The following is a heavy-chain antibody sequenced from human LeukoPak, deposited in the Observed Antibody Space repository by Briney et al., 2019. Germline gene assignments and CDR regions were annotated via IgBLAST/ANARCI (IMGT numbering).Heavy chain of an antibody. CDR3: ARESTQGVMDV. Sequence: SETLSLTCTVSGGSISSGNYFWNCMRQPAGKGLDWIGRIYPSGSTNYNPPLKSRVTISVDTSKNQFSLRLSSVTAADTAVYYCARESTQGVMDVWGQGTTVTVSS. CDR2: IYPSGST. J-gene: IGHJ6*02. CDR1: GGSISSGNYF. V-gene: IGHV4-61*02.